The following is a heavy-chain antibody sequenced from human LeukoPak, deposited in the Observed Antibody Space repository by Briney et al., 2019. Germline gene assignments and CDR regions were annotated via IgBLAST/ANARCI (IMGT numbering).Heavy chain of an antibody. Sequence: PSETLSLTCTVSGGSIASGGHHWSWIRQHPGKGLEWIGYIHYSGGTYYNSSLESRVTISVDTFKNQFSLKLSSVTAVDTAVYYCTRDHVVDGLGRHYYIEHWGQGTLVTVSS. CDR2: IHYSGGT. CDR3: TRDHVVDGLGRHYYIEH. V-gene: IGHV4-31*03. D-gene: IGHD2-15*01. J-gene: IGHJ4*02. CDR1: GGSIASGGHH.